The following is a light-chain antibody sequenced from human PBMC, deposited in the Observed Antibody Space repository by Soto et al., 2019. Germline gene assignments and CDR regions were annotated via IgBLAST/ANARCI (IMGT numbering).Light chain of an antibody. V-gene: IGKV1-5*03. CDR2: KAS. CDR3: QQYNSYRA. CDR1: QSVSSN. J-gene: IGKJ1*01. Sequence: TQSPGTLSLSPGERVTLSCRASQSVSSNLAWYQQKPGKAPKLLIYKASSLESGVPSRFSGSGSGTEFTLTISSLQPDDSATYYCQQYNSYRAFGQGTKVDIK.